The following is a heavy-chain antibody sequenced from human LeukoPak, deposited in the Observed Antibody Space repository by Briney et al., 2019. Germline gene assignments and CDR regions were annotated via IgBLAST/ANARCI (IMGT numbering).Heavy chain of an antibody. D-gene: IGHD1-26*01. CDR3: AKGLRKLIVGSTEYYFDY. Sequence: PGGSLRLSCAASGLTVSSNYMSWVRQAPGKGLEWVSVIYSGGSTYYADSVKGRFTISRDNSKNTLYLQMNSLRAEDTAVYYCAKGLRKLIVGSTEYYFDYWGQGTLVTVSS. V-gene: IGHV3-53*05. CDR2: IYSGGST. CDR1: GLTVSSNY. J-gene: IGHJ4*02.